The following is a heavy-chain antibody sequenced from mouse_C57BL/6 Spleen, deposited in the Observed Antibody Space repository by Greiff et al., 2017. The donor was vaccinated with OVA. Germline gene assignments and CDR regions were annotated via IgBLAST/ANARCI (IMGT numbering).Heavy chain of an antibody. V-gene: IGHV1-78*01. CDR2: IYPRDGST. D-gene: IGHD1-1*01. Sequence: VQLQQSDAELVKPGASVKISCKVSGYTFTDHTIHWMKQRPEQGLEWIGYIYPRDGSTKYNEKFKGKATLTADKSSSTAYMQLNSLTSEDSAVYFCAGAYYYGSSPFAYWGQGTLVTVSA. J-gene: IGHJ3*01. CDR3: AGAYYYGSSPFAY. CDR1: GYTFTDHT.